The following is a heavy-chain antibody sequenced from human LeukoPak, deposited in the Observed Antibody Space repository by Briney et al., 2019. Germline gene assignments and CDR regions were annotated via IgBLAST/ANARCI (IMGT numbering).Heavy chain of an antibody. CDR2: IWYDGSNK. D-gene: IGHD2-2*01. V-gene: IGHV3-30*02. CDR1: GFTFRTYG. J-gene: IGHJ6*03. CDR3: AKPSSRNYYYYYYMDV. Sequence: GGSLRLSCAASGFTFRTYGMHWVRQAPGKGLGWVAFIWYDGSNKHYADSVKGRFTISRDNSENTLYLQMNSLRAEDTAVYYCAKPSSRNYYYYYYMDVWGKGTTVTVSS.